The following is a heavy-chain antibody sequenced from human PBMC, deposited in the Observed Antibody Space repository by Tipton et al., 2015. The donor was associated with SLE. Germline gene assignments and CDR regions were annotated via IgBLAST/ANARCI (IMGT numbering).Heavy chain of an antibody. CDR3: ARGSSWTGYYYYYMEV. J-gene: IGHJ6*03. D-gene: IGHD6-13*01. CDR2: ISYDGSNK. V-gene: IGHV3-30-3*01. Sequence: SLRLSCAASGSTFSRFPMNWVRQAPGKGLEWVAVISYDGSNKYYADSVKGRFTISRDNSKNTLYLQMNSLRAEDTAVYYCARGSSWTGYYYYYMEVWGKGTTVTVSS. CDR1: GSTFSRFP.